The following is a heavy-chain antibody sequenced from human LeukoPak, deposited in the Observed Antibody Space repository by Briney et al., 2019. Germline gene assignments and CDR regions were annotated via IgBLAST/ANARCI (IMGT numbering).Heavy chain of an antibody. CDR3: ARDSSGGDSGYYPLHHYYYGMDV. D-gene: IGHD3-22*01. V-gene: IGHV1-69*13. Sequence: ASVTVSCTASGGTFSSYAISWVRQAPGQGLEWMGGIIPIFGTANYAQKFQGRVTITADESTSTAYMELSSLRSEDTAVYYCARDSSGGDSGYYPLHHYYYGMDVWGQGTTVTVSS. J-gene: IGHJ6*02. CDR2: IIPIFGTA. CDR1: GGTFSSYA.